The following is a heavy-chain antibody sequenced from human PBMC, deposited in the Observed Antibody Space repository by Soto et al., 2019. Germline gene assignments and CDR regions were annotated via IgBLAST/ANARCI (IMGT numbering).Heavy chain of an antibody. V-gene: IGHV3-30-3*01. CDR1: GFTFSSYA. CDR2: ISYDGSNK. J-gene: IGHJ6*02. Sequence: HPGGSLRLSCAASGFTFSSYAMHWVRQAPGKGLEWVAVISYDGSNKYYADSVKGRFTISRDNSKNTLYLQMNSLRAEDTAVYYCARDHHYGMDVWGQGTTVTVSS. CDR3: ARDHHYGMDV.